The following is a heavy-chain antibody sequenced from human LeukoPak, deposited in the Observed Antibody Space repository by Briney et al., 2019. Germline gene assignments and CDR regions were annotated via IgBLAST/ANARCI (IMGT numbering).Heavy chain of an antibody. CDR1: GGSISSSSYY. CDR2: IYYSGST. D-gene: IGHD2/OR15-2a*01. V-gene: IGHV4-39*01. Sequence: PSETLSLTCTVSGGSISSSSYYWGWIRQPPGKGLEWIGSIYYSGSTYYNPSLKSRVTISVDTSKNQFSLKLSSVTAADTAVYYCARLITVNDWFDPWGQGTLVTASS. J-gene: IGHJ5*02. CDR3: ARLITVNDWFDP.